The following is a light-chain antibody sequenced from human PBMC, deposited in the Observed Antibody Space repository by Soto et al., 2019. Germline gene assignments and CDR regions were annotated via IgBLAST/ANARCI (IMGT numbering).Light chain of an antibody. CDR3: QQYDGAPIT. CDR1: QSVGRSY. Sequence: DIVLTQSPGTLSLSPGERATLSCRASQSVGRSYFSWYQQKPGQAPTLLISSVSTRATGIPDRFSGGGSGTDFTLTISRVEPEDFALYICQQYDGAPITFGQGTRLEIK. J-gene: IGKJ5*01. V-gene: IGKV3-20*01. CDR2: SVS.